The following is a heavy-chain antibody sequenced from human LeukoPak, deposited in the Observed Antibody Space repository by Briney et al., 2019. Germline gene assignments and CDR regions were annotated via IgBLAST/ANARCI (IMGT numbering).Heavy chain of an antibody. D-gene: IGHD1-26*01. Sequence: GGSLRPSCAASGFTFDDYAMHWVRQAPGKGLEWVSLISGDGGSTYYADSVKGRFTISRDNSKNSLYLQMNSLRTEDTALYYCEKVGYSGSTHYWAQGTLVPVSS. CDR2: ISGDGGST. V-gene: IGHV3-43*02. CDR3: EKVGYSGSTHY. CDR1: GFTFDDYA. J-gene: IGHJ4*02.